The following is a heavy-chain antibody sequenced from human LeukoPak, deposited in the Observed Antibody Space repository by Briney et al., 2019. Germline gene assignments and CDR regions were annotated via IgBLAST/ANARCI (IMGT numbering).Heavy chain of an antibody. J-gene: IGHJ4*02. V-gene: IGHV3-33*01. CDR3: ARDLSFGSLDF. Sequence: PGGPLRLPCAASGFILSTHGMHGVRQAPGKGLEWVAGMWYDGSREDYADSVKGRFTISRDMSKNTLNLQMNSLRVEDTAMFYCARDLSFGSLDFRGQGTLVTVSS. D-gene: IGHD1-26*01. CDR1: GFILSTHG. CDR2: MWYDGSRE.